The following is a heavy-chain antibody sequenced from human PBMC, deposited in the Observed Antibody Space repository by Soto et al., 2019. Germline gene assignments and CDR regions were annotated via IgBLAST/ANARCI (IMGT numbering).Heavy chain of an antibody. V-gene: IGHV4-39*01. J-gene: IGHJ4*02. CDR1: GGSISTSNYY. CDR2: IYYSGTT. D-gene: IGHD2-21*01. Sequence: SETLSLTCTVSGGSISTSNYYWGWVRQPPGKGLDWIGNIYYSGTTYYNPSLKSRVTISVDTSKNQFSLKLNSVTAADTAVYYCAIFVMPPRRHTAFDFWRPGPLATL. CDR3: AIFVMPPRRHTAFDF.